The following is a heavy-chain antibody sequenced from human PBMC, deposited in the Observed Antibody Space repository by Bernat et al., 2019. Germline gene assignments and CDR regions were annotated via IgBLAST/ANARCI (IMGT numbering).Heavy chain of an antibody. CDR3: ARRRAYLVRGVIDS. CDR1: SGSISSGDYY. V-gene: IGHV4-30-4*01. Sequence: QVQLQESGPGLVKPSQTLSLTCTVSSGSISSGDYYWSWIRQPPGKGLEWIGYIYYSGSTYYNPSLKSRVNISVDTSKNQSSLKLSSVTAADTAVYYCARRRAYLVRGVIDSWGQGTLVTVSS. CDR2: IYYSGST. D-gene: IGHD3-10*01. J-gene: IGHJ4*02.